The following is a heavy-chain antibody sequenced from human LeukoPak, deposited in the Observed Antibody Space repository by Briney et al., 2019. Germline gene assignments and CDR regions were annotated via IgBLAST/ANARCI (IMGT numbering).Heavy chain of an antibody. J-gene: IGHJ4*02. CDR1: GGTFSSYA. CDR3: ARGEGCGGDCYVPPDY. D-gene: IGHD2-21*01. CDR2: IIPIFGTA. Sequence: GASVKVSCKASGGTFSSYAISWVRHAPGQGLEWMGRIIPIFGTANYAQKFQGRVTMTTDTSTSTAYMELRSLRSDDTAVYYCARGEGCGGDCYVPPDYWGQGTLVTVSS. V-gene: IGHV1-69*05.